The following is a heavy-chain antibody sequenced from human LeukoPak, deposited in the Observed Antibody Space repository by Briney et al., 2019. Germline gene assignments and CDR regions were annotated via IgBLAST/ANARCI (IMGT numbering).Heavy chain of an antibody. J-gene: IGHJ4*02. CDR2: IKQDGSEK. CDR3: ARDDNLAKNTMIQGY. Sequence: GGSLRLSCAASGFTFSSYWMSWVRQAPGKGLEWVANIKQDGSEKYYVDSVKGRFTISRDNAKNSLYLQMNSLRAEDTAVYYCARDDNLAKNTMIQGYWGQGTLVTVSS. CDR1: GFTFSSYW. V-gene: IGHV3-7*03. D-gene: IGHD3-22*01.